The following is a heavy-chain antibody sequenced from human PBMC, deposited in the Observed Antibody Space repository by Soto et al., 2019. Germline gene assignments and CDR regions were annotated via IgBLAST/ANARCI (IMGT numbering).Heavy chain of an antibody. CDR2: ISNSGST. V-gene: IGHV4-30-4*01. Sequence: PSETLSLTCTVSGGSVTSDEDYWTWIRQSPGKGLEWIGYISNSGSTGYNPPLKTRRSMSVDRSKNQFTLRLTSVTAADTAVYFCATESGSTYGYFDHWGQGTQVTVSS. CDR1: GGSVTSDEDY. D-gene: IGHD5-18*01. J-gene: IGHJ4*02. CDR3: ATESGSTYGYFDH.